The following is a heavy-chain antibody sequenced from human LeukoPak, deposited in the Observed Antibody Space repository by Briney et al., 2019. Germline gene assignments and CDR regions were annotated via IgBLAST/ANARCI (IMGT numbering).Heavy chain of an antibody. Sequence: GGSLRLSCAASGFTFSSYGMHWVRQAPGKGLEWVAFIRYDGSNKYYADSVKGRFTISRDNSKNTLYLQMNSLRAEDTAVYYCAKDGRHSYGPDGGDYWGQGTLVTVSS. CDR1: GFTFSSYG. V-gene: IGHV3-30*02. J-gene: IGHJ4*02. CDR2: IRYDGSNK. D-gene: IGHD5-18*01. CDR3: AKDGRHSYGPDGGDY.